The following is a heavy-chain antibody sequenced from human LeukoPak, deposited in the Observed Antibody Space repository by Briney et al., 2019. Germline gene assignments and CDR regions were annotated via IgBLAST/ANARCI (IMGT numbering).Heavy chain of an antibody. D-gene: IGHD3-10*01. V-gene: IGHV4-34*01. J-gene: IGHJ4*02. CDR1: GGSISSYY. CDR2: INHSGST. Sequence: PSETLSLTCTVSGGSISSYYWSWIRQPPGKGLEWIGEINHSGSTNYNPSLKSRVTISVDTSKNQFSLKLSSVTAADTAVYYCARGHSTRWFGESKYYFDYWGQGTLVTVSS. CDR3: ARGHSTRWFGESKYYFDY.